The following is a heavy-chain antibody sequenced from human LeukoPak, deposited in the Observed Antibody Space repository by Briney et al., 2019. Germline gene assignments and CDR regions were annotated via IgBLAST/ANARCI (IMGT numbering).Heavy chain of an antibody. J-gene: IGHJ4*02. CDR2: VSWNSGSI. CDR3: VRGPLSGSYHPPFDY. CDR1: GFTFDDYA. Sequence: GRSLRLSCAASGFTFDDYAMHWVRHAPGKGLEWVSGVSWNSGSIGYAGSVKGRFTISRDNDKISLYLQMNSLRAEDTALYYCVRGPLSGSYHPPFDYWGQGTLVTVPS. D-gene: IGHD3-10*01. V-gene: IGHV3-9*01.